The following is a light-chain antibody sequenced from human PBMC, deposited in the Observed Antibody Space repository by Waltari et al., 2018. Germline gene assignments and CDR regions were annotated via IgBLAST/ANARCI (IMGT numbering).Light chain of an antibody. V-gene: IGKV3-20*01. CDR2: GAS. CDR3: QQYATSPEA. CDR1: QSVNNNY. J-gene: IGKJ4*01. Sequence: EIVSTQSPGTLSLSPGERATLSCRASQSVNNNYLAWYQQKPGQPPRLLIYGASTRATGIPDRFRGSGSVTDFTLTISRLEPEDFAVFYCQQYATSPEAFGGGTKVEIK.